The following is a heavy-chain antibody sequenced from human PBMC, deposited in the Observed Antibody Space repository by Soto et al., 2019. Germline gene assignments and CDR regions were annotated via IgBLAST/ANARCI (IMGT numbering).Heavy chain of an antibody. Sequence: ASVKVSCKASGYTFTSYDINWVRQATGQGLEWMGWMNPNSGNTGYAQKFQGRVTMTRNTSISTAYMELSSLRSEDTAVYYCARDQSHSSGWYGVDNYYYGMVVWGQGTTVTSP. D-gene: IGHD6-19*01. CDR2: MNPNSGNT. CDR3: ARDQSHSSGWYGVDNYYYGMVV. CDR1: GYTFTSYD. J-gene: IGHJ6*02. V-gene: IGHV1-8*01.